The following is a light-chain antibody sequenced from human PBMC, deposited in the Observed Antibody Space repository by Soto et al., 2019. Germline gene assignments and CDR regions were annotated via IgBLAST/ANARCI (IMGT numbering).Light chain of an antibody. CDR3: QKYNSVPLT. Sequence: DIQMTQSPSSLSASVGDRVTITCRASRGISNYLAWYQQKPGKVPKLLIYAASTLHSGVPSRFSGSGSGTDFTLTISTLQPEDVATYYCQKYNSVPLTFGGGTKVEIK. V-gene: IGKV1-27*01. CDR2: AAS. J-gene: IGKJ4*01. CDR1: RGISNY.